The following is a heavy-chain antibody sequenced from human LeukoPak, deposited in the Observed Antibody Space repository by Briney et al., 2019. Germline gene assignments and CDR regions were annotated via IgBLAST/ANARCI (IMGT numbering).Heavy chain of an antibody. V-gene: IGHV3-66*01. Sequence: GGSLRLSCAASGLTVSSNYMTWVRQAPKRGLEWVSVLYNSGTTYYADSVKGRFTISRDNAKNSLYLQMNSLRAEDTAVYYCAGGSLLWGAFDIWGQGTMVTVSS. J-gene: IGHJ3*02. D-gene: IGHD2-2*01. CDR3: AGGSLLWGAFDI. CDR1: GLTVSSNY. CDR2: LYNSGTT.